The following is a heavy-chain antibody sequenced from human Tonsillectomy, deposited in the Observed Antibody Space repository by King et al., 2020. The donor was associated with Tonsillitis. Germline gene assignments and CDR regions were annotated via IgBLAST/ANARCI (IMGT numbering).Heavy chain of an antibody. D-gene: IGHD6-13*01. V-gene: IGHV3-30*02. CDR3: AKEEFSHSWYAINYYYGLDV. CDR1: GFSFSSYG. J-gene: IGHJ6*02. CDR2: IRNDGSNK. Sequence: VQLVESGGGVVQPGGSLRLSCAASGFSFSSYGMHWVRQAPGKGLEWVAFIRNDGSNKYYADSVKGRFTISRDNSKNTLYLQMNSLRTEDTAVYYCAKEEFSHSWYAINYYYGLDVWGQGTTVTVSS.